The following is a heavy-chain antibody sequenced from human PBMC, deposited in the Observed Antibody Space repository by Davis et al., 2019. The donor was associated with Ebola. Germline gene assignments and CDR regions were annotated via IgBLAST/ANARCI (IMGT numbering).Heavy chain of an antibody. J-gene: IGHJ6*03. CDR2: IRSKAYGGTT. Sequence: GESLKISCAASGFTFSSYAMSWVRQAPGKGLEWVGFIRSKAYGGTTEYAASVKGRFTISRDDSKSIAYLQMNSLRAEDTAVYYCARDLATDYYMDVWGKGTTVTVSS. CDR1: GFTFSSYA. V-gene: IGHV3-49*04. CDR3: ARDLATDYYMDV.